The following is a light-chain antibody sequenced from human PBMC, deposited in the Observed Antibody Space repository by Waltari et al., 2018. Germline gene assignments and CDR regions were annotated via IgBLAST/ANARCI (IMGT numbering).Light chain of an antibody. CDR1: QDSSNY. J-gene: IGKJ2*01. CDR2: HAS. Sequence: DIQMTQSPSSLSASVRDRVPITCQASQDSSNYLNWYQQKPGKAPKLLIYHASNLETGVPARFSGSGSGTDFTFAISSLPPEDIATYYCQQYDNLPSYTFGQGTKLQIK. CDR3: QQYDNLPSYT. V-gene: IGKV1-33*01.